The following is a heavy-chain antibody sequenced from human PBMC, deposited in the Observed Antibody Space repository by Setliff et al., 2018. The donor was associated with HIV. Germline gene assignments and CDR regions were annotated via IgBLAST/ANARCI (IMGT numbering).Heavy chain of an antibody. Sequence: PSETLSLTCTVSGASINSNAYYWGWVRQPPGMRLEWIGSLYYTGITYYNPSLQSRVAMSVDTSMNQCSLKLTSVTAADTAVYYCVGDETTVTFDYWGQGTRVTVSS. J-gene: IGHJ4*02. V-gene: IGHV4-39*07. CDR1: GASINSNAYY. CDR3: VGDETTVTFDY. CDR2: LYYTGIT. D-gene: IGHD4-17*01.